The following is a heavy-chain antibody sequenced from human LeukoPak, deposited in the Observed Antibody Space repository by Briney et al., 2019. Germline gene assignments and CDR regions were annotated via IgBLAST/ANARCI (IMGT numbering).Heavy chain of an antibody. CDR3: ASLSGEYYDSSGYYY. Sequence: ASVKVSCKASGYTFTGYYMHWVRQAPGQGLEWMGWINPNSGGTNYAQKFQGRVTMTRDTSISTAYMELSRLRSDDTAVHYCASLSGEYYDSSGYYYWGQGTLVTVSS. J-gene: IGHJ4*02. CDR2: INPNSGGT. D-gene: IGHD3-22*01. V-gene: IGHV1-2*02. CDR1: GYTFTGYY.